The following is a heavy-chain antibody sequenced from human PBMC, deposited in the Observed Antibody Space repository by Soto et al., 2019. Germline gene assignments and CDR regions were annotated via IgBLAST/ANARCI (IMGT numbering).Heavy chain of an antibody. CDR3: ARGILRYFDWFDY. CDR2: IYHSGST. J-gene: IGHJ4*02. CDR1: GGSISSGGYS. D-gene: IGHD3-9*01. Sequence: SETLSLTCAVSGGSISSGGYSWSWIRQSPGKGLEWIGYIYHSGSTYYNPSLKSRVTISVDRSKNQFSLKLSSVTAADTAVYYCARGILRYFDWFDYWGQGTLVTSPQ. V-gene: IGHV4-30-2*06.